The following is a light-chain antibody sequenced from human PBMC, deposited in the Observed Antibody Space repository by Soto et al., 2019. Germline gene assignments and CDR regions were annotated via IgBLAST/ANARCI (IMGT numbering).Light chain of an antibody. J-gene: IGKJ1*01. Sequence: IVLTQSPDPLSLSPGERVTLSCRASQSVRNNYVAWFQQKPGQAPRLLIYETYRMATGIPDRFSGSGSGIDFTLTISRLEPEDFAVYLCQQYGGSSRTFGLGTKVDIK. CDR1: QSVRNNY. CDR2: ETY. V-gene: IGKV3-20*01. CDR3: QQYGGSSRT.